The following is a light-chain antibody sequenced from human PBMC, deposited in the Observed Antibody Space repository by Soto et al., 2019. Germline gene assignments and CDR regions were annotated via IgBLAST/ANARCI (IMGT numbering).Light chain of an antibody. CDR3: ASFSSTNTWV. V-gene: IGLV2-14*01. J-gene: IGLJ3*02. Sequence: QSALTQPASVSGSPGQTITISCTGTSSDVGGWDYVSWYQHQPGKAPKVMVYEVTNRPSGVSDRFSGSKSGNTASLSISGLKSEDEADYYCASFSSTNTWVFGGGTKLTV. CDR1: SSDVGGWDY. CDR2: EVT.